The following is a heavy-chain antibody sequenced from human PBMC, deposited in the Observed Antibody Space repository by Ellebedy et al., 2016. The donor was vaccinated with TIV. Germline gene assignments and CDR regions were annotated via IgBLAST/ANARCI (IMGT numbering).Heavy chain of an antibody. CDR1: GASIISTSSY. CDR2: IRHSGST. Sequence: MPSETLSLTCFVSGASIISTSSYWTWIRQSPGVGLEWIGEIRHSGSTYYNPSLESRMSMSIDTSNNHFSLKLNSVTAADTAVYYCARGRLVERSSLLFDSWGQGSLVT. CDR3: ARGRLVERSSLLFDS. V-gene: IGHV4-39*02. J-gene: IGHJ4*02. D-gene: IGHD6-13*01.